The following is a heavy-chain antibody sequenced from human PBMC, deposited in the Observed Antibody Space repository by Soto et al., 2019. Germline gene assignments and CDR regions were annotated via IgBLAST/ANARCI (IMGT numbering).Heavy chain of an antibody. J-gene: IGHJ6*03. CDR1: GFTFSDYY. CDR2: ISSSGSTI. Sequence: GGSLRLSCAASGFTFSDYYMSWIRQAPGKGLEWVSYISSSGSTIYYADPVKGRLTISRDNAKNSLYLQMNSLRAEDTAVDYCARVVHARYYYYMNVWGKGTTVT. D-gene: IGHD2-8*01. V-gene: IGHV3-11*01. CDR3: ARVVHARYYYYMNV.